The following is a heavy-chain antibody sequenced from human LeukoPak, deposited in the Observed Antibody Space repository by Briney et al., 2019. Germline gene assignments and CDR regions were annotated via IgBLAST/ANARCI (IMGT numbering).Heavy chain of an antibody. CDR1: GFTFSNHA. CDR3: ARRSPGSSSLFFYYMDV. CDR2: ISSSGSRT. Sequence: GGSLRLSCAASGFTFSNHAMSWVRQAPGKGLEWVSGISSSGSRTFFADHVKGRFTISRDNAKNSLYLQINTLQAEDTAVYYCARRSPGSSSLFFYYMDVWGKGTTVTVSS. D-gene: IGHD1-26*01. V-gene: IGHV3-23*01. J-gene: IGHJ6*03.